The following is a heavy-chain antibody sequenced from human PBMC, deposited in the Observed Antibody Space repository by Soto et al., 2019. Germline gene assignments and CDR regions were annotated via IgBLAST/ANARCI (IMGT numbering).Heavy chain of an antibody. Sequence: EVQLLESGGGLVQPGGSLRLSCAASGFTFSCYAMSWVRQAPGKGLEWVSAISGSGGSTDYADSVKGRFTISRDNSKNTRYLQMNSLRAEDTATYNCAKDQRAVAGSSFDYWGQGTLFTVSS. CDR2: ISGSGGST. D-gene: IGHD6-19*01. CDR1: GFTFSCYA. V-gene: IGHV3-23*01. J-gene: IGHJ4*02. CDR3: AKDQRAVAGSSFDY.